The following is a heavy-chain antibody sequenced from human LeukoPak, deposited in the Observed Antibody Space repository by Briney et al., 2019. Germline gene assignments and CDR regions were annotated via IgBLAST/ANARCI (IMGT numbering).Heavy chain of an antibody. CDR1: GYTFTNYY. CDR3: ASTTSPYDSSGYQDY. Sequence: GASVKVSCKASGYTFTNYYMHWVRQAPGQGLEWMGVINPNGGNTNYAQRFQGRVTMTRDTSTSTVYMELSSLRSEDTAVYYCASTTSPYDSSGYQDYWGQGTLVTVSS. D-gene: IGHD3-22*01. V-gene: IGHV1-46*01. CDR2: INPNGGNT. J-gene: IGHJ4*02.